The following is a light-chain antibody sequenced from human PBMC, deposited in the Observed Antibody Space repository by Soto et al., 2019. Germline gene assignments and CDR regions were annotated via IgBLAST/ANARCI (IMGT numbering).Light chain of an antibody. CDR1: SSDVGGYNY. Sequence: VLTQPASVSGSPGQSITISCTGTSSDVGGYNYVSWYQQHPGKAPKLMIYEVSNRPSGASNRFSGSKSGNTASLTISGLQAEDEADYYCSSYTSSSTYVFGTGTKVTVL. V-gene: IGLV2-14*01. CDR3: SSYTSSSTYV. J-gene: IGLJ1*01. CDR2: EVS.